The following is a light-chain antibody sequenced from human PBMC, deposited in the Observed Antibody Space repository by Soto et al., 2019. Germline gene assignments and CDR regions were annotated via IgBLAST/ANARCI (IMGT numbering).Light chain of an antibody. CDR3: QQYGGSPFT. Sequence: EIVLTQSPGTLSLSPGARATLSCRASQSVSVNSLAWYQQKGGQAPRLLIYAASTRATGVPDRFSGTGSGTDFALTISSLETDDAAVYYCQQYGGSPFTFGPGTKVDIK. V-gene: IGKV3-20*01. CDR1: QSVSVNS. CDR2: AAS. J-gene: IGKJ3*01.